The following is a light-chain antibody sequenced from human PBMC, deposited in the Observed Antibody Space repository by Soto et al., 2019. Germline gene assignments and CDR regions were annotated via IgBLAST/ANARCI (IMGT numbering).Light chain of an antibody. J-gene: IGKJ4*01. Sequence: EIVMTQSPATLSVSPGERATLSCRASQSVSIDLAWYQQTPGQXPRLLIYGASTRATGIPVRFSGRGSGTDFALTISRLEPEDFAVYYCQQFSSYPLTFGGGTKVDIK. CDR2: GAS. V-gene: IGKV3-15*01. CDR1: QSVSID. CDR3: QQFSSYPLT.